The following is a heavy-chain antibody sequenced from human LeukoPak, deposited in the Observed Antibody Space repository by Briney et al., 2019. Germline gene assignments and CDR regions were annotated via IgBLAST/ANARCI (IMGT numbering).Heavy chain of an antibody. D-gene: IGHD6-19*01. CDR1: GYTFTGYY. Sequence: VASVKVSCKASGYTFTGYYMHWVRQAPGQGLEWMGWINPNSGGTNYAQKFQGWVTMTRDTSISTAYMELSRLRSDDTAVYYCARGPANSGQQWLVLDCDYWGQGTLVTVSS. CDR3: ARGPANSGQQWLVLDCDY. V-gene: IGHV1-2*04. J-gene: IGHJ4*02. CDR2: INPNSGGT.